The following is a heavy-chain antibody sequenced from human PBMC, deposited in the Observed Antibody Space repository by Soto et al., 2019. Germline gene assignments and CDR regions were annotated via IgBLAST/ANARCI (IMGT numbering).Heavy chain of an antibody. CDR3: AREDSSGFIRDYYYGMDV. CDR1: GGTFSSYA. CDR2: IIPIFGTA. Sequence: SVKFSCKASGGTFSSYAISWVRQAPGQGLEWMGGIIPIFGTANYAQKFQGRVTITADKSTSTAYMELSSLRSEDTAVYYCAREDSSGFIRDYYYGMDVWGQGTTVTVS. D-gene: IGHD6-19*01. V-gene: IGHV1-69*06. J-gene: IGHJ6*02.